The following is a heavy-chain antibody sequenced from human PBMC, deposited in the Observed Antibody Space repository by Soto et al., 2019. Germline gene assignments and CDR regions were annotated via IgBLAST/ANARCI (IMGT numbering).Heavy chain of an antibody. D-gene: IGHD2-2*01. J-gene: IGHJ4*02. V-gene: IGHV1-18*01. CDR1: GYTFTSYG. Sequence: ASVKVSCKASGYTFTSYGISWVRQAPGQGLEWMGWISAYNGNTNYAQKLQGRVTMTTDTSTSTAYMDPVDTATYYCAHRPEGGYCSSTSCSASWLFDYWGQGTLVTVSS. CDR2: ISAYNGNT. CDR3: GGYCSSTSCSASWLFDY.